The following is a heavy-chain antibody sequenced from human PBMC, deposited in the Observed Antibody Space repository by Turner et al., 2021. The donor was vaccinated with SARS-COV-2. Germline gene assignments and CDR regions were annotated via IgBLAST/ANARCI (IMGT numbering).Heavy chain of an antibody. CDR1: RVTVSSNY. V-gene: IGHV3-53*01. D-gene: IGHD3-10*01. J-gene: IGHJ6*02. Sequence: VQLVESGVGLIRPGGSLRLSWSASRVTVSSNYMRWDRQAPGKGLEGVSGIYSGGSTFYSDAVKGRFTISRDNAKNTRNLQMNSLRAEDTAVYYCARGGHYYYGLDVWGQGTTVTVSS. CDR3: ARGGHYYYGLDV. CDR2: IYSGGST.